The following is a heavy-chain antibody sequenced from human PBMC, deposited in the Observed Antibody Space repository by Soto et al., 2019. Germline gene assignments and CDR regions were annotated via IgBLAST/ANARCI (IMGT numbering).Heavy chain of an antibody. CDR3: ARRTGNYDFWSGPSLTVWFDP. CDR1: GGSISSSSW. D-gene: IGHD3-3*01. V-gene: IGHV4-4*02. J-gene: IGHJ5*02. CDR2: IYHSGST. Sequence: QVQLQESGPGLVKPSGTLSLTCAVSGGSISSSSWWTWVRQPPGKGLEWIGEIYHSGSTNYNPSLKSRVTISVDKSNNQFSLKLTSVTAADTAVYYCARRTGNYDFWSGPSLTVWFDPWGQGTLVTVSS.